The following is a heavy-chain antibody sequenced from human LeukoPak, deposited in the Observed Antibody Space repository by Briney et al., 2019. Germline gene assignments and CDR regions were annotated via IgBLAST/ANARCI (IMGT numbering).Heavy chain of an antibody. D-gene: IGHD3-10*01. J-gene: IGHJ5*02. CDR3: ARASTYYYGSGSHLNWFDP. V-gene: IGHV1-69*04. CDR1: GGTFSSYA. Sequence: SVKVSCKASGGTFSSYAISWVRQAPGQGLEWMGRIIPILGIANYAQKFQGRVTITADKSTSTAYMELSSLRSEDTAVYYCARASTYYYGSGSHLNWFDPWGQGTLVTVSS. CDR2: IIPILGIA.